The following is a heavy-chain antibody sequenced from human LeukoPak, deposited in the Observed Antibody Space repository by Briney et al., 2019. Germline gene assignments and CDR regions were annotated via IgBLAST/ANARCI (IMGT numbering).Heavy chain of an antibody. CDR2: IRYDGSSK. J-gene: IGHJ4*02. CDR3: AKISSH. V-gene: IGHV3-30*02. Sequence: GGSLRLSCVASGFIFSSFDLHWARQAPGKGLEWVAFIRYDGSSKYYADSVKGRFTISRDISRNTLYLEMNSLRPDDTAVYYCAKISSHWGQGTLVTVSS. D-gene: IGHD3-3*02. CDR1: GFIFSSFD.